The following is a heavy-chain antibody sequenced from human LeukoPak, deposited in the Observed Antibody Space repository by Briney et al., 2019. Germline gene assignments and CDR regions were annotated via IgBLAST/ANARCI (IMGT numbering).Heavy chain of an antibody. Sequence: PSETLSLTCAVCGGSFSGYYWSWIRQPPGKGLEWIGEINHSGSTNYNPSLKSRVTISVDTSKNQFSLKLSSVTAADTAVYYCARGLRYGDKYDYWGQGTLVTVSS. D-gene: IGHD4-23*01. CDR2: INHSGST. J-gene: IGHJ4*02. V-gene: IGHV4-34*01. CDR1: GGSFSGYY. CDR3: ARGLRYGDKYDY.